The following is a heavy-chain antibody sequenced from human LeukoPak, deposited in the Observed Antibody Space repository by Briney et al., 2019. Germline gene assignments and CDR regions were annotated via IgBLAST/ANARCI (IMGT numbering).Heavy chain of an antibody. D-gene: IGHD3-22*01. CDR2: ISGSGGST. V-gene: IGHV3-23*01. Sequence: GGSLRLSCAASGFTFSSYAMSWVRQAPGKGLEWVSAISGSGGSTYYADSVKGRFTISRDNSKNTLYMQMNSLRAEDTAVYYCAKEYRAYYYDSSALGYWGQGTLVTVSS. CDR1: GFTFSSYA. J-gene: IGHJ4*02. CDR3: AKEYRAYYYDSSALGY.